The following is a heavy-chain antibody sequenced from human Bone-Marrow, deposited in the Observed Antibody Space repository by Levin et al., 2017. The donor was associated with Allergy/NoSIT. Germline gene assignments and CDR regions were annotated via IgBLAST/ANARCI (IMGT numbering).Heavy chain of an antibody. V-gene: IGHV3-30*18. Sequence: GESLKISCEASGLLLSRYGMHWVRQAPGKGLAWVAAISYDGRNHFYADSVKGRFTISRDNPKNMLYLQVKSLRPEDTAVYYCVKEGWFGEQRGAFDMWGQGTVVTVSS. D-gene: IGHD3-10*01. J-gene: IGHJ3*02. CDR3: VKEGWFGEQRGAFDM. CDR2: ISYDGRNH. CDR1: GLLLSRYG.